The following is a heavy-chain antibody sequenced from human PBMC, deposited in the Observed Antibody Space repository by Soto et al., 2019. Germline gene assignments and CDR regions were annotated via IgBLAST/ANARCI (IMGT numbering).Heavy chain of an antibody. D-gene: IGHD3-10*01. J-gene: IGHJ4*02. CDR2: ISAHNGNT. CDR3: ERGRYGEY. CDR1: GYAFTTYG. V-gene: IGHV1-18*01. Sequence: QVHLVQSGAEVKKPGASVKVSCKGSGYAFTTYGITWVRQAPGQGLEWMGWISAHNGNTNYAQKLPGRVTVTRDTPTSTNYMELKRLRSDATSVYYCERGRYGEYLGQGALVTVSS.